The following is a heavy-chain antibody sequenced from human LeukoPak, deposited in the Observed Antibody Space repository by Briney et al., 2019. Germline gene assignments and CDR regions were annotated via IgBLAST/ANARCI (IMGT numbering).Heavy chain of an antibody. CDR1: GGSFSGYY. J-gene: IGHJ3*02. CDR2: INHSGST. V-gene: IGHV4-34*01. Sequence: SETLSLTCAAYGGSFSGYYWSWIRQPPGKGLEWIGEINHSGSTNYNPSLKSRVTISVDTSKNQFSLKLSSVTAADTAVYYCARGSPLAQGDIWGQGTMVTVSS. CDR3: ARGSPLAQGDI.